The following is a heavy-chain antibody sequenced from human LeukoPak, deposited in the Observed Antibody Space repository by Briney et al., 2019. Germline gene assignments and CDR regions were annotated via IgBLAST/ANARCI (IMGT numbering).Heavy chain of an antibody. V-gene: IGHV4-59*08. CDR1: DGSISSYY. Sequence: PSETLSLTCTVSDGSISSYYWSWIRQPPGKGLEWIGYIYYSGSTDYKPSLKSRVTISVDTSKNQFSLKLSSVTAADTAVYYCARQGGYDSSGYYSRGYHYYGMDVWGQGTTVTVSS. J-gene: IGHJ6*02. CDR2: IYYSGST. CDR3: ARQGGYDSSGYYSRGYHYYGMDV. D-gene: IGHD3-22*01.